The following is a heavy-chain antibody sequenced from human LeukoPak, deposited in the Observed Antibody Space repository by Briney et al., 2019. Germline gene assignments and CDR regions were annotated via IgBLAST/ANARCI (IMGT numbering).Heavy chain of an antibody. J-gene: IGHJ4*02. Sequence: PGGSLRLSCAASGFTFSSYSMNWVRQAPGKGLEWVSSISSSNSHSYYADSVKGRFTISRDNSKNTLYLQMNSLRAEDTAVYYCARGYVDDSSGYPYFDYWGQGTLVTVSS. CDR3: ARGYVDDSSGYPYFDY. D-gene: IGHD3-22*01. CDR1: GFTFSSYS. CDR2: ISSSNSHS. V-gene: IGHV3-21*01.